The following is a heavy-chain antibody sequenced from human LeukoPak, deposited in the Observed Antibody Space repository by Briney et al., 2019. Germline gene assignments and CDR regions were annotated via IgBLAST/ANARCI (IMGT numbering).Heavy chain of an antibody. V-gene: IGHV3-74*01. CDR1: GFTFSSYW. Sequence: GGSLRLSCAASGFTFSSYWMHWVRQAPGKGLVWVSRINSDGSSIRYADSVKGRFTISRDNAKNTLYLQMNSLRAEDTAVYYCARDGTTTVTTFAFDIWGQGTMVTVSS. J-gene: IGHJ3*02. CDR3: ARDGTTTVTTFAFDI. CDR2: INSDGSSI. D-gene: IGHD4-17*01.